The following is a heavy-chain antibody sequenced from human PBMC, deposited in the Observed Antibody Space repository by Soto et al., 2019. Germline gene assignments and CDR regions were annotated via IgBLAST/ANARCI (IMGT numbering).Heavy chain of an antibody. V-gene: IGHV3-23*01. CDR1: GFTFSSYA. CDR2: ISASGGSA. J-gene: IGHJ6*02. CDR3: ASSSALWHGMDA. Sequence: PGGSLRLSCAASGFTFSSYAMSWVRQAPGKGLEWLSVISASGGSAYYADSVRGRFTISRDNSKNTLYLQMKSLGAEDTAVYYCASSSALWHGMDAWGQGTTVTVSS. D-gene: IGHD6-6*01.